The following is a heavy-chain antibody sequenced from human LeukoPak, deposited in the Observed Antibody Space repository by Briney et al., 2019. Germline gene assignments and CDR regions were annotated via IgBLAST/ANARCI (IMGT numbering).Heavy chain of an antibody. Sequence: PSETLSLTCTVSGGSISSFDWSWVRQSAGKGLEWIGRVDTSGSTNYNPSLKSRVTISVDTSKNQFSLKLSSVTAADTAVYYCARFTRFGFYFDYWGQGTLVTVSS. J-gene: IGHJ4*02. V-gene: IGHV4-4*07. CDR2: VDTSGST. D-gene: IGHD3-10*01. CDR1: GGSISSFD. CDR3: ARFTRFGFYFDY.